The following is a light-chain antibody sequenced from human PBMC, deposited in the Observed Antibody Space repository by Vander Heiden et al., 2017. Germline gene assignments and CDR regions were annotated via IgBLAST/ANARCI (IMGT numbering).Light chain of an antibody. CDR1: RANIGSNF. CDR3: STWDDSLSGQV. J-gene: IGLJ3*02. V-gene: IGLV1-47*01. CDR2: RSN. Sequence: QSVLTQAPSVSGTSGQRVNISCSGSRANIGSNFVYWYQQLPGTAPKLLIYRSNQRPSGVPDRFSCSKSGTSASLVISGLRSEDEADYYCSTWDDSLSGQVFGGGTKVTVL.